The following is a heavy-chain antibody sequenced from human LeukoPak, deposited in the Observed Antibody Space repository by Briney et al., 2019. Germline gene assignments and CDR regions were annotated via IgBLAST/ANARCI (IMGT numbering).Heavy chain of an antibody. CDR2: IIPIFGTA. Sequence: SVKASFKASGGTFSSYAISWVRQAPGQGLEWMGGIIPIFGTANYAQKFQGRVTITTDESTSTAYMELSSLRSEDTAVYYWARYRELRFLEVDVWGKGTTVTVSS. V-gene: IGHV1-69*05. CDR1: GGTFSSYA. J-gene: IGHJ6*04. CDR3: ARYRELRFLEVDV. D-gene: IGHD3-3*01.